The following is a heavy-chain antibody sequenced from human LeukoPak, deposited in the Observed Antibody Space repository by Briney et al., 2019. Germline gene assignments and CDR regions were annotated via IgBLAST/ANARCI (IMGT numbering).Heavy chain of an antibody. V-gene: IGHV4-39*01. CDR2: IYYSGST. Sequence: PSETLSLTCTVSGGSISSSSYYWGWIRQPPGKGLEWIGSIYYSGSTYYNPSLKSRVTISVDTSKNQFSLKLSSVTAADAAVYYCARQSYDILTGYYYYFDYWGQGTLVTVSS. CDR1: GGSISSSSYY. J-gene: IGHJ4*02. D-gene: IGHD3-9*01. CDR3: ARQSYDILTGYYYYFDY.